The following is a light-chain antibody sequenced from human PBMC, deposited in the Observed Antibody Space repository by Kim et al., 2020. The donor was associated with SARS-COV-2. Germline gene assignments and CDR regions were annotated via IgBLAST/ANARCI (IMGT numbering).Light chain of an antibody. J-gene: IGLJ1*01. CDR2: DDS. V-gene: IGLV2-14*03. Sequence: QSALTQPASVSGSPGQSITIPCTGTSSDVGDYKYVSWYQQYPGKAPKLMIYDDSNRPSGISNRFSGSKSGNTASLTISGLQAEDEADYYCSSYTSSGNGVFGTGTKVTVL. CDR3: SSYTSSGNGV. CDR1: SSDVGDYKY.